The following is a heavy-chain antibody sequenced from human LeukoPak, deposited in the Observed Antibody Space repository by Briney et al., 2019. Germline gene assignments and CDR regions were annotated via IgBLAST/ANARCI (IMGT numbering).Heavy chain of an antibody. V-gene: IGHV4-59*01. CDR1: GGSISSYY. D-gene: IGHD1-26*01. CDR3: ARVRVGAVDY. J-gene: IGHJ4*02. Sequence: KPSETLSLTCTVSGGSISSYYWSWIRQPPGKGLEWIGYIYYSGSTNYNPSLKSRVTISVDTSKNQFSLKLSSVTAADTAVYYCARVRVGAVDYWGQGTLVTVSS. CDR2: IYYSGST.